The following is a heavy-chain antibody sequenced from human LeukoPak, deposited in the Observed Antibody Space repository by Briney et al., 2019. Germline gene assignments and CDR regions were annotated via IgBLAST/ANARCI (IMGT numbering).Heavy chain of an antibody. V-gene: IGHV3-15*01. Sequence: GGSLRLSCAAPGFTFTNAWMSWVRQAPGKGLEWVGRIKSKTDGGTTDYAAPVKGRFTISRDDSKNTLHLQMNSLKSDDTAVYYCTTFDFAAFDIWGQGTMVTVSS. D-gene: IGHD3-9*01. J-gene: IGHJ3*02. CDR3: TTFDFAAFDI. CDR1: GFTFTNAW. CDR2: IKSKTDGGTT.